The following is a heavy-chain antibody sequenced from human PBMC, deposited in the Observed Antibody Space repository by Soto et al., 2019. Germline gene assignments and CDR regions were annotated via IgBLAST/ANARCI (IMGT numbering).Heavy chain of an antibody. CDR2: IWFDGSKK. J-gene: IGHJ4*02. V-gene: IGHV3-33*01. CDR1: AFTFSRYG. CDR3: ARDLGNFYSLSTYFDY. D-gene: IGHD4-4*01. Sequence: QVQLVQSGGGVVQPGRSLRLSCAASAFTFSRYGMAWVRRAPGKGLEWVAIIWFDGSKKYYADSVKGRFTISRDDSKSTLYLQMNSLRAEDTAVYFCARDLGNFYSLSTYFDYWGQGPLVAVAS.